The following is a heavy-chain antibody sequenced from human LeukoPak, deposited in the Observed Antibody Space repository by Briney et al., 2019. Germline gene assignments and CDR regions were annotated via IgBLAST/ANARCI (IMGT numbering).Heavy chain of an antibody. D-gene: IGHD4-17*01. CDR3: ARAGMTTVTPFLDY. Sequence: AVKVSCKASGGTFSSYAISWVGQAPRQGLEWMGRGIPILCIANYAQTFQGRRTITAEKSTSTAFMEPSSWESEDTAVYYCARAGMTTVTPFLDYWGQGTLVTASS. CDR1: GGTFSSYA. CDR2: GIPILCIA. J-gene: IGHJ4*02. V-gene: IGHV1-69*04.